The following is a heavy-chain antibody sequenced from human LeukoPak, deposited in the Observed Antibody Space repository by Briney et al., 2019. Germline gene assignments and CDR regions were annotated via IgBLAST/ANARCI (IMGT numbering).Heavy chain of an antibody. J-gene: IGHJ4*02. CDR3: ERDMPGTVFDY. CDR1: GFTFSSYW. Sequence: PGGSLRLSSAASGFTFSSYWMHWVRQAPGKGLVSVSRINTDGSSTTYADSVKGRFTISRDNAKNTLYLQMNSLRAEDTAVYDCERDMPGTVFDYWGQGTLVTVSS. D-gene: IGHD2-2*01. V-gene: IGHV3-74*03. CDR2: INTDGSST.